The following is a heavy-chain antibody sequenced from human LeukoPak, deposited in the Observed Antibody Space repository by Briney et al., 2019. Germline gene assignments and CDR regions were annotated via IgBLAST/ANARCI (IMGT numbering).Heavy chain of an antibody. CDR1: GFTFSSYW. Sequence: GGSLRLSCVASGFTFSSYWMSWVRQAPGKGLEWLANIKQDGGEKYYVDSVKGRFTISRDNAKNSLYLQMNSLRAEDTAVYYCAREKIVVPAASGPQFDYWGQGTLVTVSS. CDR2: IKQDGGEK. CDR3: AREKIVVPAASGPQFDY. D-gene: IGHD2-2*01. J-gene: IGHJ4*02. V-gene: IGHV3-7*01.